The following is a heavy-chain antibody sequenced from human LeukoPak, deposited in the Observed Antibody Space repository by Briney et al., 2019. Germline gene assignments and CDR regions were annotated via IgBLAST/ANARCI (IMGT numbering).Heavy chain of an antibody. V-gene: IGHV3-21*01. CDR1: GLAFSTSR. J-gene: IGHJ4*02. CDR2: ISSSSAYI. Sequence: GGSLRLSCAASGLAFSTSRMNWVRQAPGKGLEWVSSISSSSAYIYYADSVKGRFTISRDNAKNSLYLQMSSLRAEDTALYYCARDLYRRQQLGLIDYWGQGTLVTVSS. D-gene: IGHD6-13*01. CDR3: ARDLYRRQQLGLIDY.